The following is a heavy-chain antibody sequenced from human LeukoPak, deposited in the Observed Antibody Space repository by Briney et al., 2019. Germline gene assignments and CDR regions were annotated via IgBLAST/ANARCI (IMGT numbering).Heavy chain of an antibody. V-gene: IGHV1-69*06. Sequence: SVKVSCKASGGTFSSYAISWVRQAPGQGLEWMGGIIPIFGTANYAQKFQGRVTITADKSTSTAYMELSSLRSEDTAVYYCARSLITMVRGVTQYYFDYWGQGTPVTVSS. J-gene: IGHJ4*02. CDR3: ARSLITMVRGVTQYYFDY. CDR2: IIPIFGTA. CDR1: GGTFSSYA. D-gene: IGHD3-10*01.